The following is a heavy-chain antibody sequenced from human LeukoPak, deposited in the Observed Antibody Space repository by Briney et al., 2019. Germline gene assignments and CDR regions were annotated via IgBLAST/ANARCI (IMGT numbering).Heavy chain of an antibody. Sequence: GVSLRLSCAASGFTFSSYSMNWVRQAPGKGLEWVSYINSSSSTIYYADSVKGRFTISRDNAKNSLYLQMNSLRAEDTAVYYCARDYVGATRLAFDIWGQGTMVTVSS. V-gene: IGHV3-48*01. J-gene: IGHJ3*02. CDR1: GFTFSSYS. D-gene: IGHD1-26*01. CDR2: INSSSSTI. CDR3: ARDYVGATRLAFDI.